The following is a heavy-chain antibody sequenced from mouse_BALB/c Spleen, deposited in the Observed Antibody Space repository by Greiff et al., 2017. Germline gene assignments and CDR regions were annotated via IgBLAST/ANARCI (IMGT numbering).Heavy chain of an antibody. V-gene: IGHV1S34*01. D-gene: IGHD2-10*02. CDR1: GYSFTGYY. J-gene: IGHJ4*01. CDR2: ISCYNGAT. Sequence: LVKTGASVKISCKASGYSFTGYYMHWVKQSHGKSLEWIGYISCYNGATSYNQKFKGKATFTVDTSSSTAYMQFNSLTSEDSAVYYCARAAYGNCYAMDYWGQGTSVTVSS. CDR3: ARAAYGNCYAMDY.